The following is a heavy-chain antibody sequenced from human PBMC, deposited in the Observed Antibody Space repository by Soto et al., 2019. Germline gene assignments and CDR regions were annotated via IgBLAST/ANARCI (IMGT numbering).Heavy chain of an antibody. CDR3: ARVQPDIVVVVAATGWFDP. J-gene: IGHJ5*02. CDR1: GCTFSSYA. Sequence: ASVKVSCKASGCTFSSYAISWVRQAPGQGLEWMGGIIPIFGTANYAQKFQGRVTITADESTSTAYMELSSLRSEDTAVYYCARVQPDIVVVVAATGWFDPWGQGTLVTVSS. CDR2: IIPIFGTA. D-gene: IGHD2-15*01. V-gene: IGHV1-69*13.